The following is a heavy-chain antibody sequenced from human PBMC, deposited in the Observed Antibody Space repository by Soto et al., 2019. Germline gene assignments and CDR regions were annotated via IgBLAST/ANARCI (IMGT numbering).Heavy chain of an antibody. J-gene: IGHJ4*02. Sequence: XVSLLLSCAASGFTFSSYGMHWVRQAPGKGLEWVAFIWHDGGNKFYAESVKGRFTISRDNSKNTLYLQMTSLSAEDTAMYYCARDGDVNTGFGKDYWGQGTLVTVSS. D-gene: IGHD3-16*01. CDR2: IWHDGGNK. V-gene: IGHV3-33*01. CDR1: GFTFSSYG. CDR3: ARDGDVNTGFGKDY.